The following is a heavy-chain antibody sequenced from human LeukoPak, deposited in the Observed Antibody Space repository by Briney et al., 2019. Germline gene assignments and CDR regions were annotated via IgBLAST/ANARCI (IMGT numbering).Heavy chain of an antibody. CDR2: ISSNGGST. D-gene: IGHD6-13*01. V-gene: IGHV3-64*01. CDR1: GFTFSSYA. CDR3: ASGSMGIAAY. Sequence: GGSLRLSCAASGFTFSSYAMHWVRQAPGKGLEYVSAISSNGGSTYYANSVKGRFTISRDNSKNTLYLQMGSLRAEDMAVYYCASGSMGIAAYWGQGTLVTVSS. J-gene: IGHJ4*02.